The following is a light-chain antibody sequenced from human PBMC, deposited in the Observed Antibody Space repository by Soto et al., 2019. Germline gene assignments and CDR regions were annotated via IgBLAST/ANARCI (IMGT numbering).Light chain of an antibody. V-gene: IGLV2-23*02. CDR3: CSYSGSYV. CDR1: STDVTIHNL. J-gene: IGLJ1*01. CDR2: EVN. Sequence: QSALTQPASVSGSPGQSITISCTGTSTDVTIHNLVSWYQQHPGKAPKLLIFEVNKRPSGVASRFSGCTSGNTASLTFSGLQAVDEADYYCCSYSGSYVFGRGIKLTVL.